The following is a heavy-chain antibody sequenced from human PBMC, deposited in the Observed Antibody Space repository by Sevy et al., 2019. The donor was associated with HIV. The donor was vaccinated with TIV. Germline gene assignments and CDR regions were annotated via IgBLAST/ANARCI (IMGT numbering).Heavy chain of an antibody. CDR3: ASSDATSRFGYYYFAMDF. CDR1: GFTFNTYN. CDR2: ISYTSTTI. Sequence: GGSLRLSCAVSGFTFNTYNMNWVRQAPGKGLEWVSYISYTSTTIYYADSVRGRFTISMDNAKNTLYLQMNSLRDEDTAVYYCASSDATSRFGYYYFAMDFWCQGTSVTVSS. J-gene: IGHJ6*02. V-gene: IGHV3-48*02. D-gene: IGHD3-22*01.